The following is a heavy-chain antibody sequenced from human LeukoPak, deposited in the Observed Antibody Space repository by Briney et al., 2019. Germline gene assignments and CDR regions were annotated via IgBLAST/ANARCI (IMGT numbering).Heavy chain of an antibody. D-gene: IGHD2-2*02. CDR1: GFTFSSYS. J-gene: IGHJ4*02. Sequence: GGSLRLSCAASGFTFSSYSMNWVRQAPGKGLEWVSSISSSSSYIYYADSVKGRFTISRDNAKNSLYLQMNSLRAEDTAVYYCARDSVYCSSTSCYTGAAPSFFDYWGQGALVTVSS. V-gene: IGHV3-21*01. CDR2: ISSSSSYI. CDR3: ARDSVYCSSTSCYTGAAPSFFDY.